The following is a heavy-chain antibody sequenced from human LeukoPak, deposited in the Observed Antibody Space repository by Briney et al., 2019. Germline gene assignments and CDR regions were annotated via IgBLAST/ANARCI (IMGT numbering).Heavy chain of an antibody. CDR3: AKDQYSSGWYFTYQFDY. V-gene: IGHV3-23*01. CDR2: ITGSGGST. J-gene: IGHJ4*02. Sequence: GGSLRLSCAAPGFTFSSYAMSWVRQAPGKGLEWVSGITGSGGSTYYADSVKGRFTISRDNSKNTLYLQMNSLRAEDTAVYYCAKDQYSSGWYFTYQFDYWGQGTLVTVSS. D-gene: IGHD6-19*01. CDR1: GFTFSSYA.